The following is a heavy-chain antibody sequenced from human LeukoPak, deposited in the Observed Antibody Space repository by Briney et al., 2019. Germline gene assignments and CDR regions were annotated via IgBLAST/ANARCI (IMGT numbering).Heavy chain of an antibody. J-gene: IGHJ4*02. V-gene: IGHV4-39*07. CDR1: GGSISNYY. CDR3: ARETRWAAREVYFDY. CDR2: IYYSGST. D-gene: IGHD6-6*01. Sequence: SETLSLTCTVSGGSISNYYWGWIRQPPGEGLEWIGSIYYSGSTYYNPSLKSRVTISVDTSKNQFSLKLSSVTAADTAVYYCARETRWAAREVYFDYWGQGTLVTVSS.